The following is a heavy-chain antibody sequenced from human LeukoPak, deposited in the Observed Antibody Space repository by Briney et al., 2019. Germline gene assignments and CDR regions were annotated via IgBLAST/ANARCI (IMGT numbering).Heavy chain of an antibody. Sequence: ASVKVSCKASGYTFIKYGISWVRQAPGQGLEWTGWIAIYNGDTNYAQKYQGRVTMTTDTSTNTAYMELRSLRSDDTAAYYCARLQFGGSSPRYYYFYMDVWGKGTTVTVSS. D-gene: IGHD3-3*01. CDR3: ARLQFGGSSPRYYYFYMDV. CDR1: GYTFIKYG. J-gene: IGHJ6*03. CDR2: IAIYNGDT. V-gene: IGHV1-18*01.